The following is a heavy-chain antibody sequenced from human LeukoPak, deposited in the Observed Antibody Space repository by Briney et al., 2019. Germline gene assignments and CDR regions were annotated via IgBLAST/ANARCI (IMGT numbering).Heavy chain of an antibody. CDR2: IYYSGST. D-gene: IGHD6-13*01. J-gene: IGHJ4*02. V-gene: IGHV4-59*12. Sequence: SETLSLTCTVSGGSISSYYWSWIRQPPGKGLEWIGYIYYSGSTNYNPSLKSRVTISVDTSKNQFSLKLSSVTAADTAVYYCARDVIAAAGTDYFDYWGQGTLVTVSS. CDR1: GGSISSYY. CDR3: ARDVIAAAGTDYFDY.